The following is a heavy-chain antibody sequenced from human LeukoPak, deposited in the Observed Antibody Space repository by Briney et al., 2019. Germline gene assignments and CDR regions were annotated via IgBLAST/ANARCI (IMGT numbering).Heavy chain of an antibody. Sequence: ASVKVSCKASGYTFTSYDINWVRQAPGQGLEWMGIINPSGGSTSYAQKFQGRVTMTRDTSTSTVYMELSSLRSEDTAVYYCARERGFWGSGSHFDYWGQGTLVTVSS. J-gene: IGHJ4*02. CDR2: INPSGGST. CDR3: ARERGFWGSGSHFDY. CDR1: GYTFTSYD. V-gene: IGHV1-46*01. D-gene: IGHD1-26*01.